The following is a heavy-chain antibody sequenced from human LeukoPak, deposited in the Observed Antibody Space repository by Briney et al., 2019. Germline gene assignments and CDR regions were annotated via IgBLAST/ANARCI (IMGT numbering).Heavy chain of an antibody. CDR2: IYYSWST. CDR1: GGSISSGGYY. V-gene: IGHV4-31*03. Sequence: PSQTLSLTCTVSGGSISSGGYYWSWIRQHPGKGLEWIGYIYYSWSTYYNPSLKSRVTISVDTSKNQFSLKLSSVTAADTAVYYCARFYYYDILTGYYGGDYFDYWGQGTLVTVSS. CDR3: ARFYYYDILTGYYGGDYFDY. D-gene: IGHD3-9*01. J-gene: IGHJ4*02.